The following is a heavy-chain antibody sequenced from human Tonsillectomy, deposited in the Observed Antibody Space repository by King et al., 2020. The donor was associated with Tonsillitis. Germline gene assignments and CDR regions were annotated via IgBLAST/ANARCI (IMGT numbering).Heavy chain of an antibody. CDR2: FYHSGTFYRRGST. Sequence: QLQESGPGLVKPPQTLSLSCTVPGSSISSDYYWGWIRPPPGKGLEWIGRFYHSGTFYRRGSTSSNPSLKSRVTISGDTSKNQLSLNLSSVTAADTAVYYGARLGRDAFDIWGQGTMVTVSS. J-gene: IGHJ3*02. CDR1: GSSISSDYY. D-gene: IGHD7-27*01. CDR3: ARLGRDAFDI. V-gene: IGHV4-38-2*02.